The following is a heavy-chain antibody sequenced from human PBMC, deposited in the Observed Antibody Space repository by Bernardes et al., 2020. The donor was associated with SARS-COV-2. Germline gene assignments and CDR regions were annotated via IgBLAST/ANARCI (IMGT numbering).Heavy chain of an antibody. CDR1: GGSFSSSDY. Sequence: SETLSLTCTISGGSFSSSDYWSWVRQPPGGGLEWIGQVYRNGATKYNPSLLGRLTISLDNSNNHFSLKLSSVTAADTALYYCARTDSGIDYYYMDVWGKGTTVTVSS. J-gene: IGHJ6*03. D-gene: IGHD1-20*01. V-gene: IGHV4-4*02. CDR3: ARTDSGIDYYYMDV. CDR2: VYRNGAT.